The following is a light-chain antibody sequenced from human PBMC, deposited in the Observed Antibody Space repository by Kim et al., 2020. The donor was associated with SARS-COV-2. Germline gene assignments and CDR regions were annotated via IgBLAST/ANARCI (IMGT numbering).Light chain of an antibody. V-gene: IGKV3-11*01. Sequence: EIVLTQSPATLSSSPGDRATLSCRASQSVGSYLAWYQQKPGQAPRLLIYDASNRATGIPARFSGSGSGTDFTLTISSLEPEDFAVYYCQQHSNRASWTFGQGTKVDIK. CDR3: QQHSNRASWT. CDR2: DAS. CDR1: QSVGSY. J-gene: IGKJ1*01.